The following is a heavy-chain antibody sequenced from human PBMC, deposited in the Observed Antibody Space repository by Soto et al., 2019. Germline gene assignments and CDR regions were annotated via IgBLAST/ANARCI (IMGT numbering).Heavy chain of an antibody. V-gene: IGHV6-1*01. Sequence: PSQTLSLTCAISWVSFSSNIAACNCIRQSPSRGLEWLGRTYYRSNWYNDYAVSVKSRITINPDTSKNQFSLQPNSVTPEDTAVYYCARGRWDIVVVPDAIEHYGMDVWGQGTTVTVSS. D-gene: IGHD2-2*01. CDR3: ARGRWDIVVVPDAIEHYGMDV. J-gene: IGHJ6*02. CDR1: WVSFSSNIAA. CDR2: TYYRSNWYN.